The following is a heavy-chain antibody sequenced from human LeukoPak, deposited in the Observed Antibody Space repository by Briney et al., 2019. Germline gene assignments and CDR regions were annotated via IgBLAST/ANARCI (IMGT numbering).Heavy chain of an antibody. J-gene: IGHJ4*02. CDR2: IRYDGSNK. CDR3: AKDSSGIAVAGIDY. V-gene: IGHV3-30*02. CDR1: GFTFSSYA. D-gene: IGHD6-19*01. Sequence: GGSLRLSCAASGFTFSSYAMHWVRQAPGKGLEWVAFIRYDGSNKYYADSVKGRFTISRDNSKNTLYLQMNSLRAEDTAVYYCAKDSSGIAVAGIDYWGQGTLVTVSS.